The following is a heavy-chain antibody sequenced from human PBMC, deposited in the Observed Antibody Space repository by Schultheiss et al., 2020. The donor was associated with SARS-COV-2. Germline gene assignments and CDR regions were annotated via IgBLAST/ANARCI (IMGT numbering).Heavy chain of an antibody. D-gene: IGHD5-18*01. Sequence: ASVKVSCKASGYTFTSYAMHWVRQAPGQRLECMGWINAGNGNTKYSQKFQGRVTITRDTSASTAYMELSSLRSEDTAVYYCARDDLVDTAMVGSGDYWGQGTLVTVSS. V-gene: IGHV1-3*01. CDR3: ARDDLVDTAMVGSGDY. CDR1: GYTFTSYA. J-gene: IGHJ4*02. CDR2: INAGNGNT.